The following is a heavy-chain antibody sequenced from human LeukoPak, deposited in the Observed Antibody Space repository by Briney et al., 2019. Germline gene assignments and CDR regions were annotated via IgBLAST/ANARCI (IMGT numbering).Heavy chain of an antibody. Sequence: GGSLRLSCAASGFTFSSYEMNWVRQAPGKGLVWVSYISSSGSTIFCAHSVEGRFTLSRDNAKNSLYLQMNSLRAEDTAVYYCAELGITMFGGVWGKGTTVTISS. CDR1: GFTFSSYE. CDR3: AELGITMFGGV. J-gene: IGHJ6*04. CDR2: ISSSGSTI. D-gene: IGHD3-10*02. V-gene: IGHV3-48*03.